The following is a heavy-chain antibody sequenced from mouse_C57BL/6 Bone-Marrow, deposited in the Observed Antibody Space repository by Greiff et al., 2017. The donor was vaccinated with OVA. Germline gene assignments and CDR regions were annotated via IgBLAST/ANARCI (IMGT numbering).Heavy chain of an antibody. CDR2: IDPSDSET. CDR1: GYTFTSYW. Sequence: QVQLQQPGAELVRPGSSVKLSCKASGYTFTSYWMHWVKQRPIQGLEWIGNIDPSDSETHYNQKFKDKATLTVDKSSSTAYMQLSSLTSEESAVDYCAGEENCYGCAMDYWGQGTTVTVSS. V-gene: IGHV1-52*01. D-gene: IGHD1-2*01. CDR3: AGEENCYGCAMDY. J-gene: IGHJ4*01.